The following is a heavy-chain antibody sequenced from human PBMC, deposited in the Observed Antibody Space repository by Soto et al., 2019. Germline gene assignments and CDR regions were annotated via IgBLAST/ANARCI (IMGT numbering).Heavy chain of an antibody. V-gene: IGHV3-66*01. D-gene: IGHD6-13*01. CDR3: ARDLISSSWSYDAFDI. J-gene: IGHJ3*02. CDR1: GFTVSSNY. Sequence: GGSLRLSCAASGFTVSSNYMSWVRQAPGKGLEWVSVIYSGGSAYYADSVKGRFTISRDNAKNSLYLQMNSLRAEDTAVYYCARDLISSSWSYDAFDIWGQGTMVTVSS. CDR2: IYSGGSA.